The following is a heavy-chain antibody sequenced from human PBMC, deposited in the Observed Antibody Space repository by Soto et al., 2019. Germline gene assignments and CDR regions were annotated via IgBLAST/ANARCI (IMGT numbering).Heavy chain of an antibody. CDR3: ARLKYQLLPYYYYGMDV. D-gene: IGHD2-2*01. CDR1: GYSFTSYW. V-gene: IGHV5-51*01. J-gene: IGHJ6*02. CDR2: IYPGDSDT. Sequence: GESLKISCKGSGYSFTSYWIGWVRQMPGKGLEWMGIIYPGDSDTRYSPSFQGQVTISADKSISTAYLQWSSLKASDTAMYYCARLKYQLLPYYYYGMDVWGQGTTVTV.